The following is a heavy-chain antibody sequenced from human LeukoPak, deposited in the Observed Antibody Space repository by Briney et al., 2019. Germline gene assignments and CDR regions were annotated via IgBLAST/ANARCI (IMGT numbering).Heavy chain of an antibody. V-gene: IGHV3-23*01. CDR1: GFTFSSYG. CDR3: AKDIFWFDY. D-gene: IGHD3-9*01. CDR2: ISGSGGST. Sequence: PGGTLRLSCAASGFTFSSYGMSWVRQAPGKGLEWVSTISGSGGSTYYADSVKGRFTISRDNSKNTLYLQMNSLRAEDTAVYYCAKDIFWFDYWGQGNLVTVSS. J-gene: IGHJ4*02.